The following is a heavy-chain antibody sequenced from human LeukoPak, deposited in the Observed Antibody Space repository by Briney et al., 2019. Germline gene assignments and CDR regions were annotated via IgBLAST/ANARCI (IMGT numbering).Heavy chain of an antibody. D-gene: IGHD1-1*01. CDR1: GYSFTSYW. CDR3: ARGRIGTTGTTDFDY. CDR2: IYPGDSDT. J-gene: IGHJ4*02. Sequence: GESLKISCKGSGYSFTSYWIGWVRQMPGKGLEGMGIIYPGDSDTRYSPSFQGQVTISADKSISTAYLQWSSLKASDTAMYYCARGRIGTTGTTDFDYWGQGTLVTVSS. V-gene: IGHV5-51*01.